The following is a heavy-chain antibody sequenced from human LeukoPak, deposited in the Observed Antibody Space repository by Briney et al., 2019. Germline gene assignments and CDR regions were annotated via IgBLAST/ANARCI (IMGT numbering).Heavy chain of an antibody. V-gene: IGHV3-33*01. Sequence: QPGGSLRLSCAASGFNFSNYGMHWVRQAPGKGLERVAVIWYDGSYKYYAEPVKGRFTISRDNAKNTPYLQMNSLRTEDTAIYYCARGRHEGDYWGQGTLVTVSS. CDR2: IWYDGSYK. CDR1: GFNFSNYG. CDR3: ARGRHEGDY. J-gene: IGHJ4*02.